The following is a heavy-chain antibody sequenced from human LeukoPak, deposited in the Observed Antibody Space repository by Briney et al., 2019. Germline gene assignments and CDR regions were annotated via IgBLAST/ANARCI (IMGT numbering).Heavy chain of an antibody. V-gene: IGHV4-4*07. J-gene: IGHJ6*02. CDR1: GGSISSNY. Sequence: SETLSLTCTVSGGSISSNYWNWIRQSAGKGLEWIGRIYTSGSTNYNPSLKSRVTMSVDTSKNQFSLKLSSVTAADTAVYYCARDIEYWYSSSWVSSMDVWGQGTTVTVSS. D-gene: IGHD6-13*01. CDR3: ARDIEYWYSSSWVSSMDV. CDR2: IYTSGST.